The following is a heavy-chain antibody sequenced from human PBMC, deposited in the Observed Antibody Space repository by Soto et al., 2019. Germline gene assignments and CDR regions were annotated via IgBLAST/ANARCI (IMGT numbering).Heavy chain of an antibody. J-gene: IGHJ3*02. CDR2: IHYSGTN. V-gene: IGHV4-31*03. CDR3: ARRDIVATSGAFDI. CDR1: GGRISSGNYS. Sequence: LSLTCTGSGGRISSGNYSWSWIRQHPGKGLEWIGYIHYSGTNYYNPSLKSRITISVDTSKKQFSLMLSSVTAADTAVYYSARRDIVATSGAFDIWGQGTMVTASS. D-gene: IGHD5-12*01.